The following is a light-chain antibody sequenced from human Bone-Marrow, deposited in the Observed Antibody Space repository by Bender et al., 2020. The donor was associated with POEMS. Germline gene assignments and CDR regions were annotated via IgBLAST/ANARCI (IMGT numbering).Light chain of an antibody. Sequence: QSVLTQPPSASGTPGQRVNISCSGSSPNIGRNYVYWYQKVPQTAPKLLIYGNNQRPSGVPDRFSGSKSVTSASLAISGLRSEDEADYYCASWDDSLRGRVFGGGTKVTVL. V-gene: IGLV1-47*01. CDR3: ASWDDSLRGRV. CDR1: SPNIGRNY. J-gene: IGLJ3*02. CDR2: GNN.